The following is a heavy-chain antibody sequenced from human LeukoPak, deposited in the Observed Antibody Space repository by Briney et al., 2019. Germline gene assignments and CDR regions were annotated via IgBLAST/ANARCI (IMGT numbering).Heavy chain of an antibody. CDR2: ISNNGGYT. J-gene: IGHJ1*01. V-gene: IGHV3-23*01. D-gene: IGHD6-6*01. Sequence: GGSLRLSCAASGFTFSSSAVSWVRQAPGKGLEWVSAISNNGGYTYYADSVQGRFTIARDNSKSTLCLQMNSLRAEDTAVYYCAKFLAVIAARDSLYFQHWGQGTLVTVSS. CDR1: GFTFSSSA. CDR3: AKFLAVIAARDSLYFQH.